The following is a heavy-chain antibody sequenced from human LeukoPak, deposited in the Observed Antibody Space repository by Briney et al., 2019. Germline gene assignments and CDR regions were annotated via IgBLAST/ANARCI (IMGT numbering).Heavy chain of an antibody. Sequence: SETLSLTCTVSGGSISSYYWSWIRQPLGKGLEWIGEINHSGSTNYNPSLKSRVTISVDTSKNQFSLKLSSVTAADTAVYYCARDSSGTDYWGQGTLVTVSS. CDR1: GGSISSYY. D-gene: IGHD6-19*01. J-gene: IGHJ4*02. V-gene: IGHV4-34*01. CDR3: ARDSSGTDY. CDR2: INHSGST.